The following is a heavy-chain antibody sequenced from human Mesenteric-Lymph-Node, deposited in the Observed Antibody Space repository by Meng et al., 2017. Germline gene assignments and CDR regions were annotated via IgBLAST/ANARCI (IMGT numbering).Heavy chain of an antibody. CDR3: ARGDYGDYLDY. V-gene: IGHV3-15*01. D-gene: IGHD4-17*01. CDR1: GFTFSNAW. CDR2: IKSKTDGGTT. J-gene: IGHJ4*02. Sequence: GESLKISCAASGFTFSNAWMSWVRQAPGKGLEWVGRIKSKTDGGTTDYAAPVKGRFTISRDDSKNTLYLQMNSLKTEDTAVYYCARGDYGDYLDYWGQGTLVTVSS.